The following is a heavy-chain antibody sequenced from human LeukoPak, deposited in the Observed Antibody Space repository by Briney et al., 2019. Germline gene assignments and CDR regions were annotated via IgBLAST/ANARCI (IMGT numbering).Heavy chain of an antibody. Sequence: VASVKVSCKASGYTFTSYDINWVRPATGQGLEWMGWMNPNSGNTGYAQKFQGRVTMTRNTSISTAYMELSSLRSEDTAVYYCARVPSSSWYLFGDYYYYGMDVWGQGTTVTVSS. CDR2: MNPNSGNT. CDR3: ARVPSSSWYLFGDYYYYGMDV. J-gene: IGHJ6*02. V-gene: IGHV1-8*01. D-gene: IGHD6-13*01. CDR1: GYTFTSYD.